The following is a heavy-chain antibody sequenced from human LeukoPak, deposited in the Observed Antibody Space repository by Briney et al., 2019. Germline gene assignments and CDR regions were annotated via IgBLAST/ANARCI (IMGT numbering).Heavy chain of an antibody. CDR1: GGSFSGYY. V-gene: IGHV4-34*01. J-gene: IGHJ3*02. Sequence: PSETLSLTCAVYGGSFSGYYWSWIRQPPGKGLEWIGEINHSGSTNYNPSLKSRVTISVDTSKNQFSLKLSSVTAADTAVYYCARPRWNYGLDAFDIWGQGTMVTVSS. D-gene: IGHD1-7*01. CDR2: INHSGST. CDR3: ARPRWNYGLDAFDI.